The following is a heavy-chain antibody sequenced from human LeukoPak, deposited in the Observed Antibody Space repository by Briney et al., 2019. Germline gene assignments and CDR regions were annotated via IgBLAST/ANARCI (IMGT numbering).Heavy chain of an antibody. V-gene: IGHV1-69*13. J-gene: IGHJ4*02. CDR1: GGTFSSHA. CDR3: ARARHYDFWSGSTLGYYFDY. Sequence: VASVKVSCKASGGTFSSHAISWVRQAPGQGLEWMGGIIPIFGTANYAQKFQGRVTITADESTSTAYMELSSLRSEDTAVYYCARARHYDFWSGSTLGYYFDYWGQGTLVTVSS. D-gene: IGHD3-3*01. CDR2: IIPIFGTA.